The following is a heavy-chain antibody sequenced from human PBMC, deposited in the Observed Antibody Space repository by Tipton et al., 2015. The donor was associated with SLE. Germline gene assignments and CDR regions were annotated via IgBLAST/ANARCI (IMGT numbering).Heavy chain of an antibody. CDR1: GVSISSSSFY. CDR2: MSYRGTT. Sequence: TLSLTCNVSGVSISSSSFYWGWIRQPPGKGLEWIGSMSYRGTTYYNPSLKSRVTISADTSKNQFSLRLSSVTAADTAVYYCARVFITGTSRGWVDIWGPGTTVTVSS. V-gene: IGHV4-39*07. J-gene: IGHJ6*02. CDR3: ARVFITGTSRGWVDI. D-gene: IGHD1-7*01.